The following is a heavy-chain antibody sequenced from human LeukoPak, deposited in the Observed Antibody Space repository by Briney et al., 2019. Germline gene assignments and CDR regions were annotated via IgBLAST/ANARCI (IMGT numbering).Heavy chain of an antibody. CDR2: ISWDGRSI. D-gene: IGHD6-19*01. Sequence: GGSLRLSCAASGFTFIDFTMYWVRQVPGKGLEWVSLISWDGRSIYYGNSVRGRFTVSRDNSKASLFLQMDSLTSEDTASYYCAKDSSPRWRVQDAFDDWGQGTMATVSS. CDR3: AKDSSPRWRVQDAFDD. V-gene: IGHV3-43*01. CDR1: GFTFIDFT. J-gene: IGHJ3*01.